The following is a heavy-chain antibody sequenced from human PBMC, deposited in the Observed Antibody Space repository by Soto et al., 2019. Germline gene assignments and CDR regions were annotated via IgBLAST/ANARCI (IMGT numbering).Heavy chain of an antibody. Sequence: QVHLVQSGAEVKKPGASVNVSCKTSGYTFTRNGISWVRQAPGQGLEWMGWISPNSGNIKYAQKLQGRVIMTTDTPTRTAYMEPTSLRPDDTAVYYCVKNRDSNSWPARDVWGRGTTVTVSS. J-gene: IGHJ6*02. CDR2: ISPNSGNI. CDR3: VKNRDSNSWPARDV. D-gene: IGHD3-22*01. CDR1: GYTFTRNG. V-gene: IGHV1-18*01.